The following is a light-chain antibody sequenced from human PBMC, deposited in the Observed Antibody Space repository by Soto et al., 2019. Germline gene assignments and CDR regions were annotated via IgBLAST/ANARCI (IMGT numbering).Light chain of an antibody. Sequence: IQLTQSPSSLSASVGDRVTITCRASQGISSYLAWYQQKPGKAPKLLIYAASTLQSGVPSRFSGSGSGTDFTLTISSLQPEDFATYYCQQLNSYPRLTFGGGTKVETK. CDR3: QQLNSYPRLT. CDR1: QGISSY. V-gene: IGKV1-9*01. J-gene: IGKJ4*01. CDR2: AAS.